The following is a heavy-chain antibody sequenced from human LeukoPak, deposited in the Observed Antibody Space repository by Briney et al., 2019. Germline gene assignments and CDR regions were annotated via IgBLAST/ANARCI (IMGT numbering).Heavy chain of an antibody. Sequence: SETLSLTCTVSGGSIDSYYWRWIRQPPGKGLEGMGYIYYSGSTNYNPSLKSRVTISVDTSKNQFSLKLSSVTAADTAVYYCARVRNYDSSGHLDYWGQGTLVTVSS. V-gene: IGHV4-59*01. CDR1: GGSIDSYY. J-gene: IGHJ4*02. D-gene: IGHD3-22*01. CDR3: ARVRNYDSSGHLDY. CDR2: IYYSGST.